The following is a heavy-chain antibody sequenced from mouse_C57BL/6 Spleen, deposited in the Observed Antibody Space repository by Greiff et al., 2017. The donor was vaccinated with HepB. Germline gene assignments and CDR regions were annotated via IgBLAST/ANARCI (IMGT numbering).Heavy chain of an antibody. V-gene: IGHV5-4*01. CDR2: ISDGGSYT. J-gene: IGHJ2*01. Sequence: VQLKESGGGLVKPGGSLKLSCAASGFTFSSYAMSWVRQTPEKRLEWVATISDGGSYTYYPDNVKGRFTISRDNAKNNLYLQMSHLKSEDTAMYYCARDPGNYYGSRGYYFDYWGQGTTLTVSS. D-gene: IGHD1-1*01. CDR1: GFTFSSYA. CDR3: ARDPGNYYGSRGYYFDY.